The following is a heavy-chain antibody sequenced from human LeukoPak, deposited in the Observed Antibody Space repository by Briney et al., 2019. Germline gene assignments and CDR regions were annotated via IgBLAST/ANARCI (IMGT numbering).Heavy chain of an antibody. J-gene: IGHJ4*02. Sequence: GGSLRLSCAASGFTLSNHAMHWVRQAPGKGLEWAAFIRSDGSNKDYADSVKGRFTISRDNSKNTLYLQMNSLRAEDTAVYYCVKDNPLDYWGQGTLVIVSS. D-gene: IGHD1-14*01. CDR1: GFTLSNHA. CDR3: VKDNPLDY. CDR2: IRSDGSNK. V-gene: IGHV3-30*02.